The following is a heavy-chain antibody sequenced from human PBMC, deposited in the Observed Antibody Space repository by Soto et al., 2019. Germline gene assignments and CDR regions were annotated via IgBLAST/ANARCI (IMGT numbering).Heavy chain of an antibody. CDR1: GYTFTSYG. CDR3: ARDNWNDSSYYYGMDV. D-gene: IGHD1-20*01. V-gene: IGHV1-18*01. CDR2: ISAYNGNT. J-gene: IGHJ6*02. Sequence: QVQLVQSGAEVKKPGASVKVSCKASGYTFTSYGTSWVRQAPGQGLEWMGWISAYNGNTNYAQKLQGRVTMTTDTSTSTAYMELRSLRSDDTAVYYCARDNWNDSSYYYGMDVWGQGTTVTVSS.